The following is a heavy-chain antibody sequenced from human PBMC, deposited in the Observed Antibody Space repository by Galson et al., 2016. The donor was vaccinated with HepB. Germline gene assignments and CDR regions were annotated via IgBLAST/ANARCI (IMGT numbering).Heavy chain of an antibody. J-gene: IGHJ4*02. V-gene: IGHV3-30*03. D-gene: IGHD3-10*01. CDR1: GFTFISHP. Sequence: SLRLSCAASGFTFISHPMHWVRQAPGQGLEWVASISNDGSATYFADSVKGRITVSRDNSRNTVFLQMNSLRFEDPAVYYCARAWSRPYYFGSGSDYHFFDYWGQGTRVSVSS. CDR3: ARAWSRPYYFGSGSDYHFFDY. CDR2: ISNDGSAT.